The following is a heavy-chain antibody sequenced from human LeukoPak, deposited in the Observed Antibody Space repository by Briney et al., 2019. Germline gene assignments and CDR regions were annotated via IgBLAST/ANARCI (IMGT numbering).Heavy chain of an antibody. J-gene: IGHJ4*02. CDR3: ARLPLRYFQTN. V-gene: IGHV4-38-2*01. D-gene: IGHD3-9*01. CDR2: IYHSGST. Sequence: SETLSLTCAVSGYSISSGYYWGWIRQPPGKGLEWIGSIYHSGSTYYNPSLKSRVTISVDTSKNQFSLKLSSVAAADTAVYYCARLPLRYFQTNWGQGTLVTVSS. CDR1: GYSISSGYY.